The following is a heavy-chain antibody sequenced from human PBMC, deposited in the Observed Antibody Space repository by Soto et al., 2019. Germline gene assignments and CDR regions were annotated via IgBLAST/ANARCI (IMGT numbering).Heavy chain of an antibody. CDR3: ARLQDYYDSSGYHDH. V-gene: IGHV4-4*02. D-gene: IGHD3-22*01. Sequence: PSETLSLTCAVSGGSISSSNWWSWVRQPPGKGLEWIGEIYHSGSTNYNPSLKSRVTISVDKSKNQFSLKLSSVTAADTAVYYCARLQDYYDSSGYHDHWGQGTLVTVSS. J-gene: IGHJ1*01. CDR1: GGSISSSNW. CDR2: IYHSGST.